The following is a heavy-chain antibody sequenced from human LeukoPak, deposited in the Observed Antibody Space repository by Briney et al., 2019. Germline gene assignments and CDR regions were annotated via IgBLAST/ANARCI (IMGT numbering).Heavy chain of an antibody. D-gene: IGHD1-14*01. CDR1: GFTFSSYS. V-gene: IGHV3-48*02. J-gene: IGHJ3*02. CDR2: ITSSSNTI. Sequence: GGSLRLSYAAYGFTFSSYSMNWVRQAPGRGLEWVSYITSSSNTIYYADSVKGRFTISRDNAKNLLNLQMNSLRDEDTAVYYCARDPAPGSPGIAFEIWGQGTMVTVSS. CDR3: ARDPAPGSPGIAFEI.